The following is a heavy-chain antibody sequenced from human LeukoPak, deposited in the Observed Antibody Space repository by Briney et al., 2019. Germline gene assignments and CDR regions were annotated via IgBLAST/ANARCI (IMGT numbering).Heavy chain of an antibody. CDR3: ASGLGYCSGGSCFPFDP. CDR2: ISYDGSNK. CDR1: GFTFSSYA. D-gene: IGHD2-15*01. V-gene: IGHV3-30*04. Sequence: SGGSLRLSCAASGFTFSSYAMHWVRQAPGKGLEWVAVISYDGSNKYYADSVKGRFTISRDNSKNTLYLQMNSLRAEDTAVYYCASGLGYCSGGSCFPFDPWGQGTLVTVSS. J-gene: IGHJ5*02.